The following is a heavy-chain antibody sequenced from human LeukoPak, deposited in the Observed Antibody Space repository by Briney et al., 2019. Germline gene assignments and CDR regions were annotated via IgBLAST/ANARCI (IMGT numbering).Heavy chain of an antibody. D-gene: IGHD3-22*01. Sequence: PGGSLRLSCAASGFTFSSYGMHWVRQAPGKGLELVAFIRYDGSNKYYADSVKGRFTISRDNSKNTLYLQMNSLRAEDTAVHYCAKDQPYYYDSSGSALYFDYWGQGTLVTVSS. CDR3: AKDQPYYYDSSGSALYFDY. V-gene: IGHV3-30*02. CDR1: GFTFSSYG. J-gene: IGHJ4*02. CDR2: IRYDGSNK.